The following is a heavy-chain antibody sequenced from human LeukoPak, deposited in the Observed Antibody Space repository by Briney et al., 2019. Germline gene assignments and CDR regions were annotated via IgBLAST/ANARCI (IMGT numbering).Heavy chain of an antibody. Sequence: SETLSLTCTVSGYSISSDQYWGWIRQPPGKGLEWIGYIYYSGSTNYNPSLKSRVTISVDTSKNQFSLKLSSVTAADTAVYYCARRRIAAAGTDYYGMDVWGQGTTVTVSS. J-gene: IGHJ6*02. D-gene: IGHD6-13*01. CDR3: ARRRIAAAGTDYYGMDV. CDR1: GYSISSDQY. V-gene: IGHV4-38-2*02. CDR2: IYYSGST.